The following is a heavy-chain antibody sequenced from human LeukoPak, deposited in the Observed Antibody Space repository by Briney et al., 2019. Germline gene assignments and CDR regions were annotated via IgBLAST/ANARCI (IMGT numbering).Heavy chain of an antibody. CDR2: IYYGQTI. V-gene: IGHV4-39*01. CDR3: ATETGYGSGSYFDY. D-gene: IGHD3-10*01. CDR1: AASISSSSHH. Sequence: PSETLSLTCTISAASISSSSHHWGWIRQSPGKGLEWIGSIYYGQTIYYNPSLNSRVTMSVVTSRDQFSLKLSSVTAADTAVYYCATETGYGSGSYFDYWGQGTLVTVSS. J-gene: IGHJ4*02.